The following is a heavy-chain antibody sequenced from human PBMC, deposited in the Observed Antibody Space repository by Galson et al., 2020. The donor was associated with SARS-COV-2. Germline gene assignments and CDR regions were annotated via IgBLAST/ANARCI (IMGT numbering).Heavy chain of an antibody. CDR1: GLTFSSYA. D-gene: IGHD6-13*01. J-gene: IGHJ6*02. CDR3: AKAGIAADGSFFYYGMDV. V-gene: IGHV3-23*01. CDR2: ISGRGDST. Sequence: TGGSLRLSCAASGLTFSSYAMSWVRQAPGKGLEWVSAISGRGDSTYYAASVKGRFPISRDNSKNTLFLQMNSLRVEDTAVYYCAKAGIAADGSFFYYGMDVWGQGTTVTVSS.